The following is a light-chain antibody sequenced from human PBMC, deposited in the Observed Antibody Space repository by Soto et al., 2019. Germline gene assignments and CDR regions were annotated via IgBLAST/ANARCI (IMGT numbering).Light chain of an antibody. CDR1: SSDIGGYNY. J-gene: IGLJ2*01. CDR2: DVN. V-gene: IGLV2-14*01. Sequence: QSALTQPASVSGSPGQSITISCTGTSSDIGGYNYVSWFQQHPGKAPKLIIYDVNNRPSGVSNRFSGPKSGTTASLAISGLQAEDEAEYFCSSYAGTNTLVLFGGGTKLTVL. CDR3: SSYAGTNTLVL.